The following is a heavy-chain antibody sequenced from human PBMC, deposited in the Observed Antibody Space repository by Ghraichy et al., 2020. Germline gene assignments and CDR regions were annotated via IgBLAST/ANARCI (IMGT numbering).Heavy chain of an antibody. CDR1: GLSIRNAW. CDR2: IKRESDGART. Sequence: GGSLRLSCAASGLSIRNAWMSWVRQAPGKGLEWVGRIKRESDGARTDHAAPVRGRFTISRDDSKSALYLQMNSLQIEDTGVYYCTTSGSSWDYFDYWGQGTLVTISS. V-gene: IGHV3-15*07. CDR3: TTSGSSWDYFDY. J-gene: IGHJ4*02. D-gene: IGHD3-10*01.